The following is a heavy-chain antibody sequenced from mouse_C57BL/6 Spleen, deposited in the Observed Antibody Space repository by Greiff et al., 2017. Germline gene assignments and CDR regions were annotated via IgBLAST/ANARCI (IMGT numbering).Heavy chain of an antibody. J-gene: IGHJ3*01. Sequence: EVHVVESGGGLVKPGGSLKLSCAASGFTFSDYGMHWVRQAPEKGLEWVAYISSGSSTIYYAATVKGRFTISRDNAKNTLFLQMTSLRSEDTAVYYCAKDPAWFAYWGQGTLVTVSA. CDR3: AKDPAWFAY. CDR2: ISSGSSTI. V-gene: IGHV5-17*01. CDR1: GFTFSDYG.